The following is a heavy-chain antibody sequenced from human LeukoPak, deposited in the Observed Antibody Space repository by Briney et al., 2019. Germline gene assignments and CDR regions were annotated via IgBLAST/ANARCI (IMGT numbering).Heavy chain of an antibody. V-gene: IGHV4-59*02. D-gene: IGHD5-18*01. Sequence: PSETLSLTCTVSGGSVSSYYWSWIRQPPGKGLERIGYIYYSGSTNYNPSLKSRVTISVDTSKNQFSLKLSSVTAADTAVYYCARGDTAMVRWGQGTLVTVSS. J-gene: IGHJ4*02. CDR3: ARGDTAMVR. CDR2: IYYSGST. CDR1: GGSVSSYY.